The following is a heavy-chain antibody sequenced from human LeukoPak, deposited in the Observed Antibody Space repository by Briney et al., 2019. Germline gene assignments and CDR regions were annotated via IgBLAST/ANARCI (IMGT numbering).Heavy chain of an antibody. J-gene: IGHJ5*02. Sequence: SETLSLTCAVYGGSFSGYYWSWIRQPPGKGLEWIGEINHSGSTNYNPSLKSRVTISVDTSKNQFSLKLSSVTAADTAVYYCAREHCTSDPCYAGRVDWFDPWGQGILVTVSS. CDR3: AREHCTSDPCYAGRVDWFDP. V-gene: IGHV4-34*01. CDR1: GGSFSGYY. D-gene: IGHD2-8*02. CDR2: INHSGST.